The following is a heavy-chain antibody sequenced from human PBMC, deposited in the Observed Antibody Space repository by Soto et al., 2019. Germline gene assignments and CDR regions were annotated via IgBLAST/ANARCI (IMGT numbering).Heavy chain of an antibody. J-gene: IGHJ3*02. CDR3: AKHTQERPPAEAFDI. Sequence: EVQLLESGGGLVQPGGSLRLSCVASASGFTFSSYAMSWVRQAPGKGLEWVSGISGSGGSRYYADSVKGRFTISRDNSLKTLYLQMNSLRAEDTAVYYCAKHTQERPPAEAFDIWGQGTMVSVSS. CDR1: GFTFSSYA. D-gene: IGHD1-1*01. CDR2: ISGSGGSR. V-gene: IGHV3-23*01.